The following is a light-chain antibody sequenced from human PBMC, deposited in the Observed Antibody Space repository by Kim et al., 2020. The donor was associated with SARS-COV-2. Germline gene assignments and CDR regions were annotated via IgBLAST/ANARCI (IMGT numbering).Light chain of an antibody. CDR1: RSVSSN. J-gene: IGKJ2*01. Sequence: EIVMTQSPVTLSVSPGERATLSCRASRSVSSNLAWYQQKPGQAPRLLIYGASTRATGIPARFSGSVSGTEFTLTISSLQSEDFAVYYCQQYNNWPPYTFGQGTKLEI. CDR2: GAS. CDR3: QQYNNWPPYT. V-gene: IGKV3-15*01.